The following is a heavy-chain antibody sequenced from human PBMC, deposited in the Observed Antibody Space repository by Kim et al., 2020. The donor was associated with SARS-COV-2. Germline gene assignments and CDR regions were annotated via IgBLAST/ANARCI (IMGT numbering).Heavy chain of an antibody. V-gene: IGHV3-30*18. CDR3: ANLSPRFLEWLNTKHYYGMDG. Sequence: GGSLRLSCAASGFTFSSFGMHWVRQAPGKGLGWVAVISYDGSNKYYADSVKGRFTISRDISKNTLYLQMNSLRAEDTAVYYCANLSPRFLEWLNTKHYYGMDGWGQGTTVTVSS. CDR1: GFTFSSFG. D-gene: IGHD3-3*01. J-gene: IGHJ6*02. CDR2: ISYDGSNK.